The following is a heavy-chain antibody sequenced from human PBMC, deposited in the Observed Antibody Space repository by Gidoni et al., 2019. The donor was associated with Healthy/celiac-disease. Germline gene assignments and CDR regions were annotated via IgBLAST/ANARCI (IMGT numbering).Heavy chain of an antibody. J-gene: IGHJ5*02. CDR1: GSTFSSYG. D-gene: IGHD5-18*01. V-gene: IGHV3-30*02. CDR2: IRYDGSNK. Sequence: QVQLVESGGGVVQPGGSLRLSCAASGSTFSSYGMHWVRQAPGKGLEWVAFIRYDGSNKYYADSVKGRFTISRDNSKNTLYLQMNSLRAEDTAVYYCAKGFPTAMDWRFDPWGQGTLVTVSS. CDR3: AKGFPTAMDWRFDP.